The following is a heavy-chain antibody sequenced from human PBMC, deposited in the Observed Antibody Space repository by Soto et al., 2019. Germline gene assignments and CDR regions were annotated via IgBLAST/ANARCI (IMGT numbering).Heavy chain of an antibody. J-gene: IGHJ4*02. Sequence: QVQLVHSGAEVKKPGSSVKVSCKASGGTFSSYTISWVRQAPGQGLEWMGRIIPILGIANYAQKFQGRVTITADKSTSTAYMELSSLRSEDTAVYYCARDPGYYGSGVNWGQGTLVTVSS. D-gene: IGHD3-10*01. V-gene: IGHV1-69*04. CDR1: GGTFSSYT. CDR2: IIPILGIA. CDR3: ARDPGYYGSGVN.